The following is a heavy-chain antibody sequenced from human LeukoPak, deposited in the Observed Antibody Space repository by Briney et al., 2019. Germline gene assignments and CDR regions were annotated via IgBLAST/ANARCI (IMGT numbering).Heavy chain of an antibody. J-gene: IGHJ6*02. CDR1: GGSISSSSYY. Sequence: SETLSLTCTVSGGSISSSSYYWGWIRQPPGKGLEWIGSIYYSGSTYYNPSLKSRVTISVDTSKSQFSLKLSSVTAADTAVYYCARDQFVVVVAAHYYYGMDVWGQGTTVTVSS. CDR3: ARDQFVVVVAAHYYYGMDV. V-gene: IGHV4-39*01. D-gene: IGHD2-15*01. CDR2: IYYSGST.